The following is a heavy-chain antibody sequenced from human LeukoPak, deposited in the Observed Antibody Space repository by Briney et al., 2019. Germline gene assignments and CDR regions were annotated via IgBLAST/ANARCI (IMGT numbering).Heavy chain of an antibody. J-gene: IGHJ4*02. Sequence: GGSLRLSCAASGFTFSSYGMHWVRQAPGKGLEWVAVISYDGSNKCYADSVKGRFTISRDNSKNTLYLQMNSLRAEDTAVYYCAKDRGYSGYDSGDYWGQGTLVTVSS. D-gene: IGHD5-12*01. CDR2: ISYDGSNK. CDR3: AKDRGYSGYDSGDY. CDR1: GFTFSSYG. V-gene: IGHV3-30*18.